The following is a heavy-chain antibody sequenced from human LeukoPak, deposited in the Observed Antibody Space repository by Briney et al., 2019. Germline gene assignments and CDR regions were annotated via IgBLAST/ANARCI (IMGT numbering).Heavy chain of an antibody. J-gene: IGHJ4*02. CDR1: GFTVGTYA. D-gene: IGHD6-6*01. CDR2: INSNGDEI. V-gene: IGHV3-23*01. CDR3: ANWIGSSSGDY. Sequence: PGGSLRPSCAPSGFTVGTYAMTWVRQAPGKGLEWVSGINSNGDEIYYADSVRGRFTISRDNSNNALCLQMDSLRTEDTAVYYCANWIGSSSGDYWGQGTLVTVSS.